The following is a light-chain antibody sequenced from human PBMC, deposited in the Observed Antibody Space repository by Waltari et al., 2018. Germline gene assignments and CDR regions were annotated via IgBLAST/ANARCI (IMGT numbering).Light chain of an antibody. Sequence: IQMTQSPSTLSASVGDRVTITCRASQSISSWLAWYQQRPGEAPNLLIYGASSLESGVPSRFSCSGSGTEFTLIISSLQPEDSATYYCQQYKNYWTFGQGTKVEIK. J-gene: IGKJ1*01. CDR2: GAS. V-gene: IGKV1-5*03. CDR1: QSISSW. CDR3: QQYKNYWT.